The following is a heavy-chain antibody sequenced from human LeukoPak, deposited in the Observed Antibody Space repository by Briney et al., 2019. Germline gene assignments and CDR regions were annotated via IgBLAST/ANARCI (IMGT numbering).Heavy chain of an antibody. CDR2: ISGSGDIT. Sequence: GGSLRLSCAASGFTFRSYAMSWVRQAPGKGLEWVSTISGSGDITYYADSVKGRFTISRDNSKNTLYLEVISLTAEDTAVYYCAKDDAWLRFGEWSQGTLVTVSS. D-gene: IGHD3-10*01. J-gene: IGHJ4*02. V-gene: IGHV3-23*01. CDR3: AKDDAWLRFGE. CDR1: GFTFRSYA.